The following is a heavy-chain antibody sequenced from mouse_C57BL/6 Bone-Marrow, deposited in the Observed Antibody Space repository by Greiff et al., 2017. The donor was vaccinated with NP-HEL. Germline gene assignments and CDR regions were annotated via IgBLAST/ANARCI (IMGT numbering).Heavy chain of an antibody. Sequence: DVHLVESGGGLVKPGGSLKLSCAASGFTFSSYAMSWVRQTPEKRLEWVATISDGGSYTYYPDNVKGRFTISRDNAKNNLYLQMSHLKSEDTAMYYCARVHYYGSSFPDWYFDVWGTGTTVTVSS. CDR3: ARVHYYGSSFPDWYFDV. CDR2: ISDGGSYT. J-gene: IGHJ1*03. V-gene: IGHV5-4*01. CDR1: GFTFSSYA. D-gene: IGHD1-1*01.